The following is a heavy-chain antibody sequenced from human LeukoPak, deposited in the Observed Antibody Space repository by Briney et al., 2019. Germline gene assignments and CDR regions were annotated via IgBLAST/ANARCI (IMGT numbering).Heavy chain of an antibody. Sequence: SGTLSLTCTVSGYSISSGYYWGWIRQPPGKGLEWIGSIYHSGSTYYNPSLKSRVTISVDTSKNQFSLKLSSVTAADTAVYYCARVGFRRGSYFDYWGQGTLVTVSS. CDR3: ARVGFRRGSYFDY. D-gene: IGHD3-10*01. CDR1: GYSISSGYY. V-gene: IGHV4-38-2*02. J-gene: IGHJ4*02. CDR2: IYHSGST.